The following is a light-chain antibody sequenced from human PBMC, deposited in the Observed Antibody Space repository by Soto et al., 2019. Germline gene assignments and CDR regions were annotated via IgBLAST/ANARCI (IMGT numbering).Light chain of an antibody. Sequence: ESVLTPFPGTLSLSPGESATLSCRTSESTSSSYLAWYQQRPGQPPRLLIYGASKPATGIPDRFSGSGSGTDFALSISRLEPEDFGMYYCQQYSASPRTFGQGTKLEIK. J-gene: IGKJ2*01. V-gene: IGKV3-20*01. CDR2: GAS. CDR1: ESTSSSY. CDR3: QQYSASPRT.